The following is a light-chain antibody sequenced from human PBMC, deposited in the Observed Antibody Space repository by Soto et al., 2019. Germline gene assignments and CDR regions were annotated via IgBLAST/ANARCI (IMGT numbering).Light chain of an antibody. CDR3: QSYDSSLSGWV. CDR2: GNS. CDR1: SSNIGAGYD. V-gene: IGLV1-40*01. J-gene: IGLJ3*02. Sequence: QSVLTQPPSVSGAPGQRVTISCTGSSSNIGAGYDVHWYQRLPGTAPKLLIYGNSNRPSGVPDRFSGSKSGTSASLAITGLQAEDEADYDCQSYDSSLSGWVFGGGTKRTVL.